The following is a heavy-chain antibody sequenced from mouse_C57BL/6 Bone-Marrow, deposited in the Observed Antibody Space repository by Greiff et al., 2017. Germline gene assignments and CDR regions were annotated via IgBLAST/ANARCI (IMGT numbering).Heavy chain of an antibody. CDR2: IYPGSGST. J-gene: IGHJ4*01. V-gene: IGHV1-55*01. CDR3: ARDEGFYAMDY. Sequence: VQLQQPGAELVKPGASVKMSCKASGYTFTSYWLTWVKQRPGQGLEWIGDIYPGSGSTNYNEKFKSKATLTVDTSSSTAYMQLSSLTSEDSAVYYCARDEGFYAMDYWGQGTSVTVSS. CDR1: GYTFTSYW.